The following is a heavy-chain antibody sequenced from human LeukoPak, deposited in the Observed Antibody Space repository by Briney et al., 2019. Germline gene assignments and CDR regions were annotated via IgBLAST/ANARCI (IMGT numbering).Heavy chain of an antibody. J-gene: IGHJ4*02. CDR1: GGSISSGDYY. V-gene: IGHV4-30-4*01. Sequence: SQTLSLTCTVSGGSISSGDYYWSWIRQPPGKGLEWIGYIYYSGSTYYNPSLKSRVTMSVDTSKNQFSLKLSSVTAADTAVYYCARTWELLSYFDYWGQGTLVTVSS. CDR3: ARTWELLSYFDY. D-gene: IGHD1-26*01. CDR2: IYYSGST.